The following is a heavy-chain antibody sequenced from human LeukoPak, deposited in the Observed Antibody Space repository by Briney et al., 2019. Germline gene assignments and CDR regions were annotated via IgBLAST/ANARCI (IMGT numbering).Heavy chain of an antibody. CDR2: IYSGGST. CDR3: AKQARRYDILTGYYKNYFDY. V-gene: IGHV3-66*01. D-gene: IGHD3-9*01. J-gene: IGHJ4*02. CDR1: GFTVSSNY. Sequence: GGSLRLSCAASGFTVSSNYMSWVRQAPGKGLEWVSIIYSGGSTYYADSVKGRFTISRDNSKNTLYLQMNSLRAEDTAVYYCAKQARRYDILTGYYKNYFDYWGQGTLVTVSS.